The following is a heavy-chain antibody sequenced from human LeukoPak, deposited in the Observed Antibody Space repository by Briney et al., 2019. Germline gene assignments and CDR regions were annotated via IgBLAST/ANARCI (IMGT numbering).Heavy chain of an antibody. CDR3: ARPSSGWSFDY. CDR2: FYYSGST. Sequence: SETLSLTCTVSGGSISSSCYYWVWFRQTAGKGLEWIGNFYYSGSTYYNPSLKSRVTISVDTSKNQFSLKLSSVTAADTAVYYCARPSSGWSFDYWGQGSLVTVSS. V-gene: IGHV4-39*07. D-gene: IGHD6-19*01. J-gene: IGHJ4*02. CDR1: GGSISSSCYY.